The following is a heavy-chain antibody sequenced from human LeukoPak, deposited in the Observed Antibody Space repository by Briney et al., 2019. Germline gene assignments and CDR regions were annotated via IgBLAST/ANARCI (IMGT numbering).Heavy chain of an antibody. CDR2: IYSGGST. CDR1: GFTVSSNY. J-gene: IGHJ1*01. CDR3: TLTTVVTEYFQH. D-gene: IGHD4-23*01. Sequence: GGSLRLSCAASGFTVSSNYMSWVRQAPGKGLEWVSVIYSGGSTYYADSVKGRFTISRDDSKSIAYLQMNSLKTEDTAVYYCTLTTVVTEYFQHWGQGTLVTVSS. V-gene: IGHV3-66*01.